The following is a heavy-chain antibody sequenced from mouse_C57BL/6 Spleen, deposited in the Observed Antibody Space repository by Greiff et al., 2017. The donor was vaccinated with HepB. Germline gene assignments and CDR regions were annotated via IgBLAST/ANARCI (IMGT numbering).Heavy chain of an antibody. D-gene: IGHD2-4*01. CDR2: IYPRSGNT. Sequence: QVQLQQSGAELARPGASVKLSCKASGYTFTSYGISWVKQRTGQGLEWIGEIYPRSGNTYYNEKFKGKATLTADKSSSTAYMELRSLTSEDSAVYFCARRDYDEGAWFAYWGQGTLVTVAA. J-gene: IGHJ3*01. V-gene: IGHV1-81*01. CDR1: GYTFTSYG. CDR3: ARRDYDEGAWFAY.